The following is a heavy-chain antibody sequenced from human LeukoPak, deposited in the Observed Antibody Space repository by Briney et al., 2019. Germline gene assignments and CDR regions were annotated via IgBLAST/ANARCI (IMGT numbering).Heavy chain of an antibody. CDR3: ARGGYCSSTSCYAFGLDY. V-gene: IGHV1-18*01. J-gene: IGHJ4*02. Sequence: ASVKVSCKASGYTFTSYGISWVRQAPGQGLEWMGWISAYNGNTNYAQRLQGRVTMTTDTSTSTAYMELRSLRSDDTAVYYCARGGYCSSTSCYAFGLDYWGQGTLVTVSS. D-gene: IGHD2-2*01. CDR2: ISAYNGNT. CDR1: GYTFTSYG.